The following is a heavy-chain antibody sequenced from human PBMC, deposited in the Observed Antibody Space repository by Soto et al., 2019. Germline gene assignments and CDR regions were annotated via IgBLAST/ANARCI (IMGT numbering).Heavy chain of an antibody. J-gene: IGHJ6*02. D-gene: IGHD6-19*01. V-gene: IGHV4-34*01. CDR3: ARDGGSGWAPYYYYYGMDV. CDR1: GGSFSGYY. CDR2: INHSGST. Sequence: PSETLSLTCAVYGGSFSGYYWSWIRQPPGKGLEWIGEINHSGSTNYNPSLKSRVTISVDTSKNQFSLKLSSVTAADTAVYYCARDGGSGWAPYYYYYGMDVWGQGTTVTV.